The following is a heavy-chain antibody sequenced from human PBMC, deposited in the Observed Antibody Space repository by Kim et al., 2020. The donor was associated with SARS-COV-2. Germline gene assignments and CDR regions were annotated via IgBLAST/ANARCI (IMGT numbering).Heavy chain of an antibody. CDR3: ARSLVVRDSRGWYFDY. CDR1: GFTVSSNY. V-gene: IGHV3-53*01. D-gene: IGHD3-10*01. Sequence: GGSLRLSCAASGFTVSSNYMSWVRQAPGKGLEWVSVIYSGGSTYYADSVKGRFTISRDNSKNTLYLQMNSLRAEDTAVYYCARSLVVRDSRGWYFDYWGQGTLVTVSS. CDR2: IYSGGST. J-gene: IGHJ4*02.